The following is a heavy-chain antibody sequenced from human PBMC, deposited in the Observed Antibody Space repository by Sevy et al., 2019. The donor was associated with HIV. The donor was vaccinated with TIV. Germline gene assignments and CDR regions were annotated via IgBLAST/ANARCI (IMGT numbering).Heavy chain of an antibody. CDR1: GFIFSSYW. J-gene: IGHJ4*02. V-gene: IGHV3-7*01. D-gene: IGHD6-13*01. CDR3: ASIYSSSGTRFDY. Sequence: GGSLRLSCVASGFIFSSYWMSWVRQAPGKGLEWVANIKQDGSEKDYVASVKGRFTISRDNAKNSLYLQMNSLRAEDTAVYYCASIYSSSGTRFDYWGQGTLVTVSS. CDR2: IKQDGSEK.